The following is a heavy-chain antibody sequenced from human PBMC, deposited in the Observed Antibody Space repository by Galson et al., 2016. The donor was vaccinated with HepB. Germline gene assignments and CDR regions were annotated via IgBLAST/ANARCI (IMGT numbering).Heavy chain of an antibody. CDR2: IYRSGST. V-gene: IGHV4-38-2*02. J-gene: IGHJ3*02. D-gene: IGHD3-22*01. CDR1: GDSISFSYYY. Sequence: LSLTCNVSGDSISFSYYYWGWIRQPPGKGLEWIGIIYRSGSTYYNPSLKSRVTISVDTSKNHFSLNLSSVTAADTAVYYCARNVNYHDFSDYYPMSAFDIWGQGTMVPVSS. CDR3: ARNVNYHDFSDYYPMSAFDI.